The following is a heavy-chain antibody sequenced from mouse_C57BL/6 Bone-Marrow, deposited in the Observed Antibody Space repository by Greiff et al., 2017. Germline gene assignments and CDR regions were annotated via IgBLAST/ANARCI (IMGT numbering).Heavy chain of an antibody. V-gene: IGHV1-64*01. Sequence: VQLQQPGAELVKPGASVKLSCKASGYTFTSYWMHWVKQRPGQGLEWIGMIHPNSGSTNYNEKFKSKATLTVDKSSSTAYMQLSSLTSEDSAVYYCTRAMVTTQFAYWGQGPLVTVSA. CDR2: IHPNSGST. D-gene: IGHD2-2*01. J-gene: IGHJ3*01. CDR3: TRAMVTTQFAY. CDR1: GYTFTSYW.